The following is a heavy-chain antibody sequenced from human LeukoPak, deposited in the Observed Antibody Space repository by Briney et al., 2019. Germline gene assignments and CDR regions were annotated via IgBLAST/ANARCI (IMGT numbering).Heavy chain of an antibody. V-gene: IGHV3-23*01. CDR1: GFTFSRYA. D-gene: IGHD6-19*01. J-gene: IGHJ4*02. CDR3: VKRSTSGWFYFDY. Sequence: GGSLRLSCAASGFTFSRYAMTWVRQAPGKGLEWVSSIGPSNGTTYYAESVKGRFTISRDNSENTLYLQLNSLRADDTAIYYCVKRSTSGWFYFDYWGQGTLVTVSS. CDR2: IGPSNGTT.